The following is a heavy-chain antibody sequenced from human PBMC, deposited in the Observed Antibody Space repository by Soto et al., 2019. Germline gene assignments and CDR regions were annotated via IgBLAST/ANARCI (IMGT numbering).Heavy chain of an antibody. V-gene: IGHV1-3*01. Sequence: GASVKVSCKASGYTFTSYAMHWVRQAPGQRLEWMGWINAGNGNTKYSQKFQGRVTITRDTSASTAYMELSSLRSEDTAVYYCARDHRSHDYGDYGAGNWFGPWGQGALVTVSS. CDR1: GYTFTSYA. CDR3: ARDHRSHDYGDYGAGNWFGP. CDR2: INAGNGNT. J-gene: IGHJ5*02. D-gene: IGHD4-17*01.